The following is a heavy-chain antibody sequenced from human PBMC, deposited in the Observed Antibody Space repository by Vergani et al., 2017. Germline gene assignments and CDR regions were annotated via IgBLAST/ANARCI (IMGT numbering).Heavy chain of an antibody. CDR1: GYTFTSYY. J-gene: IGHJ6*03. CDR2: INPSGGST. V-gene: IGHV1-46*01. CDR3: ARDPGVTIFGNYMDV. D-gene: IGHD3-3*01. Sequence: QVQLVQSGAEVKKPGASVKVSCKASGYTFTSYYMHWVRQAPGQGLEWMGIINPSGGSTSYAQKFQGRVTMTRDTSTSTVYMELSSLRSGDTAVYYCARDPGVTIFGNYMDVWGKGTTVTVSS.